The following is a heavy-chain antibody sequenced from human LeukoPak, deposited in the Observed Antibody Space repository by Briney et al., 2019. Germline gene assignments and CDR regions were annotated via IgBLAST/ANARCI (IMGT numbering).Heavy chain of an antibody. Sequence: SQTLSLTCSVSGVSISSGDYYWSWIRQPPGKGLEWIVYIYYSGSTYYNPSLKSRVAISVDTSKNQFSLKLSSVTAADTAVYYCARGEYYYDSSGYQYYFDYWGQGTLVTVSS. CDR2: IYYSGST. V-gene: IGHV4-30-4*08. D-gene: IGHD3-22*01. J-gene: IGHJ4*02. CDR1: GVSISSGDYY. CDR3: ARGEYYYDSSGYQYYFDY.